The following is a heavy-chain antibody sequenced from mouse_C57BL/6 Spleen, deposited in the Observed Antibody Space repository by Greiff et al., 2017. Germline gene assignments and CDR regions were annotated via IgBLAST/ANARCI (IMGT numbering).Heavy chain of an antibody. D-gene: IGHD1-1*01. CDR1: GYTFTSYW. CDR2: IDPSDIYT. Sequence: QVQLQQPGAELVKPGASVKLSCKASGYTFTSYWMQWVKQRPGQGLEWIGDIDPSDIYTNYNQKFKGKATLTVDTSSSTAYMQLSSLTSEDSAVYYCASAYEGEWFAYWGQGTLVTVSA. V-gene: IGHV1-50*01. CDR3: ASAYEGEWFAY. J-gene: IGHJ3*01.